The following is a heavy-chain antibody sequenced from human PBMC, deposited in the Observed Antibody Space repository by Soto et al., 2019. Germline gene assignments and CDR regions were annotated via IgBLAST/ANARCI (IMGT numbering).Heavy chain of an antibody. J-gene: IGHJ4*02. Sequence: QVQLQESGPGLVKPSETLSLTCTVSGGSISSYYWCWIRQPPGKGLEWIGYIYYSGSTNYNPSLKSRVTISVDTSEKQFSLKLSSVTAADTAVYYCARDRVGYANCVSCGQGTLVAVSS. CDR2: IYYSGST. CDR3: ARDRVGYANCVS. V-gene: IGHV4-59*01. D-gene: IGHD2-2*01. CDR1: GGSISSYY.